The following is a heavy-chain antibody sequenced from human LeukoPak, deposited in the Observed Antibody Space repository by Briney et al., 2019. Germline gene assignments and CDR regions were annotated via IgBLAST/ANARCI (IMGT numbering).Heavy chain of an antibody. J-gene: IGHJ1*01. D-gene: IGHD3-22*01. CDR2: MNPNSGNT. Sequence: ASVKVSCKASGYTFTSYDINWVRQATGQGLEWMGWMNPNSGNTGYAQKFQGRVTMTRNTSISTAYMELSSLRSEGTAVYYCATYYFDSSGYYKYFQHWGQGTLVTVSS. CDR1: GYTFTSYD. V-gene: IGHV1-8*01. CDR3: ATYYFDSSGYYKYFQH.